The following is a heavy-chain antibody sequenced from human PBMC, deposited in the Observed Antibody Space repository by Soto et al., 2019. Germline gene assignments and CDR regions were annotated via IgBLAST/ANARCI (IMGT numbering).Heavy chain of an antibody. CDR3: ARVVVATRLSYFDY. CDR2: INSDGSST. CDR1: GFTFSSYW. Sequence: EVQLVESGGGLVQPGGSLRLSCAASGFTFSSYWMHWVRQAPGKGLVWVSRINSDGSSTSYADSVKGRFTISRDNAKNTRYLQMNSLRAEDTAVYYCARVVVATRLSYFDYWGQGTLVTVSS. V-gene: IGHV3-74*01. J-gene: IGHJ4*02. D-gene: IGHD5-12*01.